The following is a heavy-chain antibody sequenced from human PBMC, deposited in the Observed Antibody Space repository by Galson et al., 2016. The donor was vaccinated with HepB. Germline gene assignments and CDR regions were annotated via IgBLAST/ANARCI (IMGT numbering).Heavy chain of an antibody. CDR2: ISSSSSYI. J-gene: IGHJ4*02. D-gene: IGHD3-22*01. V-gene: IGHV3-21*04. Sequence: SLRLSCAASAFTFSSYSMNWVRQAPGKGLEWVSSISSSSSYIYYADSVKGRFTISRDNAQNSLYLQMNSLRAEDTARYYCAKGAPYYYDSSGYYGPGDFWGQGTQVTVSS. CDR3: AKGAPYYYDSSGYYGPGDF. CDR1: AFTFSSYS.